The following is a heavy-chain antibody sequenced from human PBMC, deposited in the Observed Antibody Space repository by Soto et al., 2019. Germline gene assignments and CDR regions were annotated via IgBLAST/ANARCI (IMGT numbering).Heavy chain of an antibody. D-gene: IGHD2-15*01. CDR2: FDPEDGET. CDR3: ATSGYCSGGSCYGGWFDP. CDR1: GYTLTELS. J-gene: IGHJ5*02. Sequence: GASVKVSCKVSGYTLTELSMHWVRQAPGKGLEWMGGFDPEDGETIYAQKFQGRVTMTEDTSTDTAYMELSSLRSEDTAVYYCATSGYCSGGSCYGGWFDPWGQGTLVTVSS. V-gene: IGHV1-24*01.